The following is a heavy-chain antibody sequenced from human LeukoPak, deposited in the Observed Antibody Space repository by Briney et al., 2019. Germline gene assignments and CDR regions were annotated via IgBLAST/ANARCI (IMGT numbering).Heavy chain of an antibody. CDR2: IRHDGSDK. J-gene: IGHJ6*02. V-gene: IGHV3-7*03. CDR1: GFTFNNHW. D-gene: IGHD6-13*01. CDR3: ARRITIAAAGWEYGMDV. Sequence: PGGSLRLSCAASGFTFNNHWMSWVRQAPGKGLEWVANIRHDGSDKKYVDSVKGRFTISRDNAENLLFLQMNSLRAEDTAVYYCARRITIAAAGWEYGMDVWGQGTTVTVSS.